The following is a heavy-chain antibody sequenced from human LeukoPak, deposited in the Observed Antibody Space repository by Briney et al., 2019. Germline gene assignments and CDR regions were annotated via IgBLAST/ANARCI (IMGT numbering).Heavy chain of an antibody. CDR1: GYTFTGYY. CDR2: INPNSGGT. V-gene: IGHV1-2*02. J-gene: IGHJ4*02. CDR3: ARDDNWNDNPFLDY. Sequence: ASVKVSCKASGYTFTGYYMHWVRPAPGQGLEWMGWINPNSGGTNYAQKFQGRVTMTRDTSISTAYMELSRLRSDDTAVYYCARDDNWNDNPFLDYWGQGTLVTVSS. D-gene: IGHD1-1*01.